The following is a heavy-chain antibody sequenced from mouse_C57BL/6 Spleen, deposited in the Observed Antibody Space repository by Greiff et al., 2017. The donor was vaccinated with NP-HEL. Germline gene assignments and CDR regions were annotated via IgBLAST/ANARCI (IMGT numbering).Heavy chain of an antibody. V-gene: IGHV1-72*01. J-gene: IGHJ1*03. D-gene: IGHD1-1*01. CDR1: GYTFTSYW. Sequence: LQPGAELVKPGASVKLSCKASGYTFTSYWMHWVKQRPGRGLEWIGRIDPNSGGTKYNEKFKSKATLTVDKPSSTAYMQLSSLTSEDSAVYYCARGITTVVDWYFDVWGTGTTVTVSS. CDR2: IDPNSGGT. CDR3: ARGITTVVDWYFDV.